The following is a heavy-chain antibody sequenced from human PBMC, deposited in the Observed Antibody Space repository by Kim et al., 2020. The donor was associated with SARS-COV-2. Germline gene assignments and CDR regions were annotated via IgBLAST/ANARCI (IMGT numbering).Heavy chain of an antibody. Sequence: SVKVSCKASGGTFSSYAISWVQQAPGQGLEWMGRIIPILGIANYAQKFQGRVTITADKSTSTAYMELSSLRSEDTAVYYCARGLPSATVTYPNYYYYYGMDVWGQGTTVTVSS. V-gene: IGHV1-69*04. CDR3: ARGLPSATVTYPNYYYYYGMDV. J-gene: IGHJ6*02. CDR1: GGTFSSYA. D-gene: IGHD4-17*01. CDR2: IIPILGIA.